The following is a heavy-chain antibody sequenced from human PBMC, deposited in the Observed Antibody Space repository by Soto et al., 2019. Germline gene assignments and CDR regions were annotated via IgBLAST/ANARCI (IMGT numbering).Heavy chain of an antibody. CDR1: GFTLSDHY. Sequence: EVQLVESGVGLVQPGGSLRISCAASGFTLSDHYMDWVRQAPGKGLEWVGRTRNKANSYTTEYAASVKGRFTISRDESGNSLYLQMISLKTEDTAVYFCARGRNSFDSWGQGTLGTVSS. V-gene: IGHV3-72*01. CDR3: ARGRNSFDS. J-gene: IGHJ4*02. D-gene: IGHD1-26*01. CDR2: TRNKANSYTT.